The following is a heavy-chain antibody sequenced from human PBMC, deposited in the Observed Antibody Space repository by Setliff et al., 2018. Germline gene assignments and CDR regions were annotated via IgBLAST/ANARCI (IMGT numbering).Heavy chain of an antibody. J-gene: IGHJ4*02. CDR1: GFIFSSYG. V-gene: IGHV3-30*02. D-gene: IGHD3-10*01. CDR3: ARATFGSGSYFLDF. Sequence: GGSLRLSCAASGFIFSSYGMHWVRQAPGKGPEWVAFTRYDGSSKYHADSVKGRFTISRDDSMNSLYLQMDSLKPEDTALYYCARATFGSGSYFLDFWGQGTLVTVSS. CDR2: TRYDGSSK.